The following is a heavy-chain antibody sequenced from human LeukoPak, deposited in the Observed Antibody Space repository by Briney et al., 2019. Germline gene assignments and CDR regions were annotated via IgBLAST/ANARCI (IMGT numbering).Heavy chain of an antibody. CDR3: AKRGVVIRVILVGFHKEAYYFDS. V-gene: IGHV3-23*01. D-gene: IGHD3-22*01. Sequence: GGSLRLSCAVSGITLSNYGMSWVRQAPGKGLEWVAGISDRGSRTNYADSVKGRYTISTDHPKNTLYLQMNSLRAEDTAVYFCAKRGVVIRVILVGFHKEAYYFDSWGQGALVTVSS. J-gene: IGHJ4*02. CDR1: GITLSNYG. CDR2: ISDRGSRT.